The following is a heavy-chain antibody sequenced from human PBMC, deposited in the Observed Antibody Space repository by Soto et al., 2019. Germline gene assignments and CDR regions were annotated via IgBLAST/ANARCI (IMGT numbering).Heavy chain of an antibody. D-gene: IGHD6-6*01. Sequence: QITLKESCPTLVRPTQTLTLTCSFSGFSLSTSGEGVGWIRQPPGNALEWLAPIYLDDDTRYNPSLESRLTITKDTSKNQVVLSMTMVDAVDTATYYCAHLIAARPFDSWGQGTLVTVSS. CDR3: AHLIAARPFDS. V-gene: IGHV2-5*02. J-gene: IGHJ4*02. CDR1: GFSLSTSGEG. CDR2: IYLDDDT.